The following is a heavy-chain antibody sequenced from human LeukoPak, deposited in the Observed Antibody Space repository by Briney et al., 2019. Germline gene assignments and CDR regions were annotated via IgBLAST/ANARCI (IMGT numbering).Heavy chain of an antibody. CDR2: ISYSGST. V-gene: IGHV4-39*01. D-gene: IGHD3-3*01. CDR1: GGSISSSSYY. CDR3: ARHIASIFGVLKP. J-gene: IGHJ5*02. Sequence: SETLSLTCTVSGGSISSSSYYWGWIRQPPGKGLEWIGSISYSGSTYYNPSLKSRVTIFVDTSKNQFPLKLSSVAAAHTAVHYCARHIASIFGVLKPWGQGTLVTVSS.